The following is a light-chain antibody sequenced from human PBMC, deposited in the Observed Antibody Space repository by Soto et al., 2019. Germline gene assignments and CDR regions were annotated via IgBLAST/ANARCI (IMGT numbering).Light chain of an antibody. J-gene: IGLJ1*01. CDR3: SSSTSSSTPFL. V-gene: IGLV2-14*01. CDR1: SSDVGGYNY. Sequence: QSALTQPASVSGSPGQSITISCTGTSSDVGGYNYVSWYRQHPGKAPKLIIYDVSNRPSGVSIRFSGSKSGNTASLTISGLQAEDEADYYCSSSTSSSTPFLFGTGPKLTVL. CDR2: DVS.